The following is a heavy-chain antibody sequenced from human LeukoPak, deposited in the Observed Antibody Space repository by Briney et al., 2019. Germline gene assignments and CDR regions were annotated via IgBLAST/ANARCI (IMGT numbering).Heavy chain of an antibody. Sequence: GASVKVSCKVSGYTLTELSMHWVRQAPGRGLEWMGGFDPEDGETIYAQKFQGRVTMTEDTSTDTAYMELSSLRSEDTAVYYCATDASVGGGGDYWGQGTLVTVSS. J-gene: IGHJ4*02. CDR2: FDPEDGET. D-gene: IGHD1-26*01. V-gene: IGHV1-24*01. CDR3: ATDASVGGGGDY. CDR1: GYTLTELS.